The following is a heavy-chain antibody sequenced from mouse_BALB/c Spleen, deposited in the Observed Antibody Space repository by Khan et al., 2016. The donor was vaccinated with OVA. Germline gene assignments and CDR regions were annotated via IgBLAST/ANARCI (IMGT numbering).Heavy chain of an antibody. J-gene: IGHJ3*01. CDR3: ARGWYSVCAY. D-gene: IGHD1-1*02. Sequence: QVQLQQSGPELVKPGASLKVSCKASGYTFSDYVIGWVKKRTRQGLEWIGDIFPGSGTPYYNEKFTDKATLTSDKSSSTASMQLISLTSGDSAVEFCARGWYSVCAYWGQGTLVTVSA. CDR1: GYTFSDYV. CDR2: IFPGSGTP. V-gene: IGHV1-81*01.